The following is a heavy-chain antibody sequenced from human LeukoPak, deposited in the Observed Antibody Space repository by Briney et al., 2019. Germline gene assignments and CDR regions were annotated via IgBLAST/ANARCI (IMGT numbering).Heavy chain of an antibody. D-gene: IGHD2-15*01. Sequence: SETQSLTCTVSGGSISGYYWNWIRQPPGKGLEWIGYIYYSGSTNYNPSLKSRVTTSLDTSKNQFSLKLSSVTAADTAVYHCARDSGSNFDYWGQGTLVTVSS. V-gene: IGHV4-59*01. CDR1: GGSISGYY. CDR2: IYYSGST. J-gene: IGHJ4*02. CDR3: ARDSGSNFDY.